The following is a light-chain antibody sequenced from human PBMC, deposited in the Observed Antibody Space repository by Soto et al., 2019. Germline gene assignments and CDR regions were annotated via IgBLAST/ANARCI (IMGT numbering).Light chain of an antibody. CDR2: AAS. Sequence: DIQLTQSPSFLSASVGDRVTITCRASQGIGSYLAWYQQKPGKAPKFLIYAASTLRGGVPSRFSGSGSGTEFPLTISSLQPEDSTTYYCQGLNDYPITFGQGTRLEMK. CDR3: QGLNDYPIT. J-gene: IGKJ5*01. CDR1: QGIGSY. V-gene: IGKV1-9*01.